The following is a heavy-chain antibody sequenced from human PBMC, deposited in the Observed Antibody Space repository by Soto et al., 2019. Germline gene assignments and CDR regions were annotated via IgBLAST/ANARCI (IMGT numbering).Heavy chain of an antibody. CDR1: GFTFSSYW. J-gene: IGHJ4*02. CDR3: ARDSQYCSSTSCYELDY. CDR2: IKQDGSEK. Sequence: GGSLRLSCAASGFTFSSYWMSWVRQAPGKGLEWVANIKQDGSEKYYVDSVKGRFTISRDNAKNSLYLQMNSLRAEDTAVYYCARDSQYCSSTSCYELDYWGQGTLVTVSS. D-gene: IGHD2-2*01. V-gene: IGHV3-7*01.